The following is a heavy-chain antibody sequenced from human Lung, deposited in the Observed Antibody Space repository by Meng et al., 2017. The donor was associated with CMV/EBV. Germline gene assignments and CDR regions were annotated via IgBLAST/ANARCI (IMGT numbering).Heavy chain of an antibody. CDR1: GFTFSSYS. D-gene: IGHD3-16*01. V-gene: IGHV3-21*01. J-gene: IGHJ4*03. Sequence: GGSLRLXXAASGFTFSSYSMNWVRQGPGKGLEWVSSISSSSSYIYYADSVKGRFTISRDNAKNSLYLQMNSLRAEDTAVYYCASLILRPLEAYRKFDDWGHGTXVAVAS. CDR2: ISSSSSYI. CDR3: ASLILRPLEAYRKFDD.